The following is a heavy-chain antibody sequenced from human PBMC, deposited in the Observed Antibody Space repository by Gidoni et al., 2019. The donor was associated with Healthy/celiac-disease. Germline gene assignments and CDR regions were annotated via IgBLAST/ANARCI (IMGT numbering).Heavy chain of an antibody. J-gene: IGHJ5*02. CDR3: ARYSSPSGFGNWFDP. CDR2: TYYRSKWYN. CDR1: GDSVSSNNPA. Sequence: QVQLPQSGPGLVKPSQTLSLTCPISGDSVSSNNPAWNWIRQSPSRGLERLGRTYYRSKWYNDNEESVKGRRTINPDTSKNQFSLQVNSVTPEDTAVYYCARYSSPSGFGNWFDPWGQGTLVTVSS. D-gene: IGHD3-22*01. V-gene: IGHV6-1*01.